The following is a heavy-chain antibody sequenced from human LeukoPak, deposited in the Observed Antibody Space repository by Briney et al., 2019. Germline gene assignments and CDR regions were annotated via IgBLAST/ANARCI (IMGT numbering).Heavy chain of an antibody. V-gene: IGHV4-4*07. CDR3: ARNGDGYYSVYYYYYMDV. J-gene: IGHJ6*03. CDR2: IYTSEST. Sequence: SETLSLTCTVPGGPISSHLWSWLRQPAGKGLEWIGRIYTSESTNYNPSLKSRVTMSVDASKNQYSLKLSSVAAAVTAVYYCARNGDGYYSVYYYYYMDVWGKGTTVTVSS. CDR1: GGPISSHL. D-gene: IGHD5-24*01.